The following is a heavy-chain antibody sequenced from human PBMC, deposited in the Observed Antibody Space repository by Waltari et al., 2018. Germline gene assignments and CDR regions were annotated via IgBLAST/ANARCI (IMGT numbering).Heavy chain of an antibody. CDR2: VYWDDDK. V-gene: IGHV2-5*02. CDR1: GFSLTTSGVG. Sequence: QITLEESGPALLKPTETLAVTCTFSGFSLTTSGVGVGWIRQPPGRALEWLAAVYWDDDKRYYPTLRNRLTITMDTSKIQVVLTMNNVDPVDTATYFCAHRALADSARGWDFGSWDYWGQGALVTVSA. D-gene: IGHD1-26*01. CDR3: AHRALADSARGWDFGSWDY. J-gene: IGHJ4*02.